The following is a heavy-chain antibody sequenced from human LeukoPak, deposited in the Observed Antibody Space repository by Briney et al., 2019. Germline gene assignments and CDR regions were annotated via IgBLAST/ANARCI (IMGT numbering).Heavy chain of an antibody. CDR3: ARAGQLVWDAFDI. J-gene: IGHJ3*02. CDR1: GYSISSGYY. CDR2: IYHSGST. D-gene: IGHD6-13*01. Sequence: PSETLSLTCTVSGYSISSGYYWGWIRQPPGKGLEWIGSIYHSGSTYYNPSLKSRVTISVDTSKNQFSLRLSAVTAADTAVYYCARAGQLVWDAFDIWGQGTTVTVSS. V-gene: IGHV4-38-2*02.